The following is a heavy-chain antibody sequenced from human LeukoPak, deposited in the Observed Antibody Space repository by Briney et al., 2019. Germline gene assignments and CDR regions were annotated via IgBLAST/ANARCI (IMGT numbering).Heavy chain of an antibody. Sequence: GGSLRLSCAASGFTFSSYAMSWVRQAPGKGLEWVSAISGSGGSTYYADSVKGRFTISRDNSKNTLYLQMSSLRAEDTAVYYCAKENRFTIFGVGNYYYGMDVWGQGTTVTVSS. J-gene: IGHJ6*02. CDR2: ISGSGGST. CDR1: GFTFSSYA. D-gene: IGHD3-3*01. V-gene: IGHV3-23*01. CDR3: AKENRFTIFGVGNYYYGMDV.